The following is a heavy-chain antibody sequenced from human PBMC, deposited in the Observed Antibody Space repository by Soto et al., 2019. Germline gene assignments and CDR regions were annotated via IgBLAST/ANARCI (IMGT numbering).Heavy chain of an antibody. D-gene: IGHD6-25*01. CDR2: INPNTGGT. V-gene: IGHV1-2*02. Sequence: ASVKVSCKASGYSFTAYYIHWVRQAPGQGLEWMGWINPNTGGTNYAQKFQGLVTMTRDTSVNTVFLEMSRLTSGDTAVYYCAIDFSGTNPLIFDFWGQGALVTVSS. J-gene: IGHJ4*02. CDR3: AIDFSGTNPLIFDF. CDR1: GYSFTAYY.